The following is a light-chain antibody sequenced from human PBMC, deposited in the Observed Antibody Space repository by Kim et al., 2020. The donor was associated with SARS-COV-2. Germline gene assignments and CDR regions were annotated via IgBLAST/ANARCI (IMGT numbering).Light chain of an antibody. CDR1: HSISSY. J-gene: IGKJ2*01. CDR2: AAC. V-gene: IGKV1-39*01. CDR3: QQSYRTPT. Sequence: LSATGAYRATMTCQASHSISSYLNWYQQKPGNAPQLPVYAACSLQIPVRLRCSGSGSGSDFTLTIRGLQPYDFATYYCQQSYRTPTFCQGTKLEI.